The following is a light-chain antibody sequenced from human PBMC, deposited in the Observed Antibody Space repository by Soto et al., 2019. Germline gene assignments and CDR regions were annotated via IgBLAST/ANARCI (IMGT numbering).Light chain of an antibody. CDR1: QGISSY. J-gene: IGKJ3*01. Sequence: DIQLTQSPSFLSASVGDRVTITCRASQGISSYLAWYQQEPGKAPKLLIYAASTLQSGVPSRFSGSGSGTEFTLTISSLQPEDFATYHCQQFNSYPIVTFGPGTTVDIK. V-gene: IGKV1-9*01. CDR3: QQFNSYPIVT. CDR2: AAS.